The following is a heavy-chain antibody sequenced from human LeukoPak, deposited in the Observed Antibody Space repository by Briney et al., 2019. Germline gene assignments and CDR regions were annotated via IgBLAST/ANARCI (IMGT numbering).Heavy chain of an antibody. CDR2: IYPGDSDT. Sequence: GESLKISCMGAGYSFTSYWIGWVRQMPGKGLEWMGIIYPGDSDTRYSPSFQGQVTISADKSIGTAYLQWSSLKASDTAMYYCARLNGLELQGFDYWGQGTLVTVSS. V-gene: IGHV5-51*01. D-gene: IGHD1-7*01. J-gene: IGHJ4*02. CDR1: GYSFTSYW. CDR3: ARLNGLELQGFDY.